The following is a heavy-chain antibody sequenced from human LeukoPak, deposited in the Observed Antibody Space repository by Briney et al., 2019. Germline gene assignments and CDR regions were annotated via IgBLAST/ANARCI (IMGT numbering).Heavy chain of an antibody. CDR1: GFTFSSYR. CDR2: IKQDGSEK. V-gene: IGHV3-7*01. J-gene: IGHJ4*02. CDR3: ARVRGSYCLDY. D-gene: IGHD3-16*01. Sequence: GGSLRLSCEASGFTFSSYRMSWVRQAPGKGLEWVANIKQDGSEKYYVDSVKGRFTISRDNAKNSLYLQMNSLRAEDTAVYYCARVRGSYCLDYWGQGTLVTVSS.